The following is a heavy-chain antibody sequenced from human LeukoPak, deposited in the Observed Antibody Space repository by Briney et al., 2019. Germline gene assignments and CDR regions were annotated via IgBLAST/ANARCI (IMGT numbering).Heavy chain of an antibody. V-gene: IGHV4-59*01. J-gene: IGHJ4*02. D-gene: IGHD3-22*01. CDR3: ARASFDYYDNSDYYWNYYFDC. CDR2: SSSSGNT. CDR1: GFSISNYH. Sequence: SETLCLTCTASGFSISNYHWSWIRQPPGKGLEWIGYSSSSGNTTYNPSLERRVTISVDTSKNQFSLRLSSVAAADTAVYFCARASFDYYDNSDYYWNYYFDCGGQGTLVTVSS.